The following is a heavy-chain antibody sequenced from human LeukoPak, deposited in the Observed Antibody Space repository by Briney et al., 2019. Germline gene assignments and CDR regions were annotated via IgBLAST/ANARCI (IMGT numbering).Heavy chain of an antibody. Sequence: ASVKVSCKASGYTFTSYYIHWVRQAPGQGLEWMGIINPSGGSTSYAQKFQGRVTMTRDTSTSTVYMELSSLRSEDTAVYYCARAPHLEWLLNYWGQGTLVTVSS. CDR2: INPSGGST. J-gene: IGHJ4*02. V-gene: IGHV1-46*01. D-gene: IGHD3-3*01. CDR1: GYTFTSYY. CDR3: ARAPHLEWLLNY.